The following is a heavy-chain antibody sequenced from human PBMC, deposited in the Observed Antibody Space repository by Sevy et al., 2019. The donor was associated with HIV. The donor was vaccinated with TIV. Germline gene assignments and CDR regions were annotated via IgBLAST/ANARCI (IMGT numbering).Heavy chain of an antibody. Sequence: GGSLRLSCAASGFALSNYYAMHWVRQAPGKGLEWVALISYDGSDKYYADSVKGRFTISRDNFKNTLYLQMNSLTTEDTAVYYCARPRANYVDHYFFYPMDVWGQGTTVTVSS. CDR1: GFALSNYYA. D-gene: IGHD4-17*01. CDR2: ISYDGSDK. CDR3: ARPRANYVDHYFFYPMDV. V-gene: IGHV3-30-3*01. J-gene: IGHJ6*02.